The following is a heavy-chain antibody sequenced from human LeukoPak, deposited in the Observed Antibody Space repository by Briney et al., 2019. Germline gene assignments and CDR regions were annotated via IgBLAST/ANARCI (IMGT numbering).Heavy chain of an antibody. D-gene: IGHD1-7*01. CDR1: GYTLTELS. J-gene: IGHJ4*02. Sequence: GASVNVSCKVSGYTLTELSMHWVRQAPGKGLEWMGGFDPEDGETIYAQKFQGRATMTEDTSTDTAYMELSSLRSEDTAVYYCASLHIRNYYFDYWGQGTLVTVSS. V-gene: IGHV1-24*01. CDR3: ASLHIRNYYFDY. CDR2: FDPEDGET.